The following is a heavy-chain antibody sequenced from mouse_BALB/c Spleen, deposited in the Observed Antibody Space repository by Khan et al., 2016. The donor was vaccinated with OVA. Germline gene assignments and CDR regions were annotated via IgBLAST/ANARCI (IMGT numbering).Heavy chain of an antibody. CDR1: GFTFSDYY. D-gene: IGHD2-1*01. CDR2: ISDGASYT. CDR3: ARGYYGNPFAY. J-gene: IGHJ3*01. V-gene: IGHV5-4*02. Sequence: EVELVESGGGLVKPGGSLKLSCAASGFTFSDYYMYWVRQSSEKRLEWVATISDGASYTYYPDSVKGRFTISRDDAKNNLYLQMSSLKSEDTAMYYCARGYYGNPFAYWGQGTLVTVSA.